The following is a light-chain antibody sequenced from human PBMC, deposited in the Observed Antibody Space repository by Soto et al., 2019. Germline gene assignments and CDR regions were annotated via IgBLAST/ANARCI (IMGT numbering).Light chain of an antibody. V-gene: IGKV3-20*01. CDR1: QSVSSNF. J-gene: IGKJ1*01. CDR3: QQYSSSPRT. CDR2: GAS. Sequence: EIVLTQSPGTLSLSPGERATLSCRASQSVSSNFLAWYQQKPGQAPSLFIYGASNRAAGIPDRFSGSGSGADFTLTISRLEPEDFAVYYCQQYSSSPRTFGQGTKVELK.